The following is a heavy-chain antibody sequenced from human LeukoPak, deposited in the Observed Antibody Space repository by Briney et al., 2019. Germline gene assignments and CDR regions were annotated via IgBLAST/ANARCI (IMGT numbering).Heavy chain of an antibody. CDR2: ISYDGSNK. CDR3: SRPADARTAWFDP. D-gene: IGHD2-8*02. J-gene: IGHJ5*02. Sequence: PGGSLRFSCAASGFTFSSYAMHWVRQAPGKGLEWVAVISYDGSNKYYADSVKGRFTISRDNSKNTLYLQMNSLRAEDTAVYYCSRPADARTAWFDPWGQGTLVTVSS. V-gene: IGHV3-30*04. CDR1: GFTFSSYA.